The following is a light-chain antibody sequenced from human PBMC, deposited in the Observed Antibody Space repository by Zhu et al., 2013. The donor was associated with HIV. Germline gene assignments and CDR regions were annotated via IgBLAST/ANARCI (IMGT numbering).Light chain of an antibody. CDR2: RAS. J-gene: IGKJ2*01. V-gene: IGKV3D-20*02. CDR3: QQRSNWPVYN. Sequence: EIVLTQSPGTLSLSPGDTATLSCRASQSIYNTYLSWYQQKPGQAPRLLIYRASNRATGVPDRFSGSGSGTDFTLTISSLEPEDFAVYYCQQRSNWPVYNFGQGSKLEMK. CDR1: QSIYNTY.